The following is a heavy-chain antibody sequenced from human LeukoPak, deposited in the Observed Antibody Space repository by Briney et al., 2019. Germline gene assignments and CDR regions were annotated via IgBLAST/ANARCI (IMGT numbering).Heavy chain of an antibody. CDR3: ARDSYGSGSYYRIDY. Sequence: PSETLSLTCTVYGGSFSGYYWTWIRQPPGKGLEWIGEINHSGSTNYNPSLKSRVTISVDTSKNQFSLKLSSVTAADTAVYYCARDSYGSGSYYRIDYWGQGTLVTVSS. CDR2: INHSGST. J-gene: IGHJ4*02. CDR1: GGSFSGYY. V-gene: IGHV4-34*01. D-gene: IGHD3-10*01.